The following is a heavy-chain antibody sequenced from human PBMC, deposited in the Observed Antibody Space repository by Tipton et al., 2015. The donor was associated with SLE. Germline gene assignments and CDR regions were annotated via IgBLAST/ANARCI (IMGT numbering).Heavy chain of an antibody. V-gene: IGHV4-31*03. D-gene: IGHD1-26*01. Sequence: TLSLTCTVSGGSISSGGHYWSWIRQQPGKGLEWIGYIYYNGNTDSNPSLKSRLMMSVDRSKNQFSLNLNSVTAADTAMYYSVRGSTFYDFWGQGTLVTVSS. CDR1: GGSISSGGHY. J-gene: IGHJ4*02. CDR3: VRGSTFYDF. CDR2: IYYNGNT.